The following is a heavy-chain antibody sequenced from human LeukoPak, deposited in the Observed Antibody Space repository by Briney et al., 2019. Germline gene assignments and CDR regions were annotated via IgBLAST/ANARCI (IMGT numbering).Heavy chain of an antibody. D-gene: IGHD3-10*01. CDR3: ARRWFGGDDAFDI. CDR2: IYSGGST. Sequence: GGSLRLSCAASGFTVSSNYMSWVRQAPGKGLEWVSVIYSGGSTYYADSVKGRFTISRDNSKNTLYLQMNSLRAEDTAVYYCARRWFGGDDAFDIWGQGTMVTVSS. V-gene: IGHV3-66*01. J-gene: IGHJ3*02. CDR1: GFTVSSNY.